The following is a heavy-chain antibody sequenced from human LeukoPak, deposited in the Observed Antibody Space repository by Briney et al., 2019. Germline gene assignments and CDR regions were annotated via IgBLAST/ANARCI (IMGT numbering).Heavy chain of an antibody. D-gene: IGHD3-10*01. J-gene: IGHJ4*02. V-gene: IGHV4-34*01. CDR3: ARGIGYYYGSGSYYSWLGNSYYFDY. CDR1: GGSFSGYY. Sequence: SETLSLTCAVYGGSFSGYYWSWIRQPPGKGLEWIGEINHSGSTNYNPSPKSRVTISVDTSKNQFSLKLSSVTAADTAVYYCARGIGYYYGSGSYYSWLGNSYYFDYWGQGTLVTVSS. CDR2: INHSGST.